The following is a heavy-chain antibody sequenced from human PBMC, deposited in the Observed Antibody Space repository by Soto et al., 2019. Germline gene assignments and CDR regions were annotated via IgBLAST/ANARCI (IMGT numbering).Heavy chain of an antibody. CDR1: GGPVISGSYY. J-gene: IGHJ5*02. Sequence: SETLSLTCTVSGGPVISGSYYWSWIRQPPGKGLEWIGYIYYSGSTNYNPSLKSRVTISVDTSKNQFSLKPSSVTAADTAVYYCARGRRFLEWLFMNWFDPWGQGTLVTVSS. D-gene: IGHD3-3*01. CDR2: IYYSGST. CDR3: ARGRRFLEWLFMNWFDP. V-gene: IGHV4-61*01.